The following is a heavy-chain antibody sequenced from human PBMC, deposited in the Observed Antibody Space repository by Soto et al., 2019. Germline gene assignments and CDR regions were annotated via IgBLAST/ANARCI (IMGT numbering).Heavy chain of an antibody. CDR1: GGTFSSYA. J-gene: IGHJ6*02. Sequence: QVQLVQSGAEVKKPGSSVKVSCKASGGTFSSYAISWVRQAPGQGLEWMGGIIPIFGTANYAQKFQGRVTITADESTSTAYMELSSLRSEDTAVYYCARAADAPFAGYYYGMDVWGQGTTVTVSS. CDR2: IIPIFGTA. V-gene: IGHV1-69*01. CDR3: ARAADAPFAGYYYGMDV.